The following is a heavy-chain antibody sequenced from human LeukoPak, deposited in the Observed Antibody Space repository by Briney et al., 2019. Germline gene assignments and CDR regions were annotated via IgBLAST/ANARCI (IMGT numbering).Heavy chain of an antibody. Sequence: SVKVSCKASGGPFSSYAISWVRQAPGQGLEWMGGIIPIFGTANYAQKFQGRVTITTDESTSTAYMELSILRSEDTAVYYCARGGGYGDLRLDPWGQGTLVTVSS. J-gene: IGHJ5*02. CDR3: ARGGGYGDLRLDP. D-gene: IGHD4-17*01. CDR1: GGPFSSYA. CDR2: IIPIFGTA. V-gene: IGHV1-69*05.